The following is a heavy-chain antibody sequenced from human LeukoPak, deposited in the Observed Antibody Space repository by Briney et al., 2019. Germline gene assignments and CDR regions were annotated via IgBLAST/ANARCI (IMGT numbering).Heavy chain of an antibody. CDR3: ARPPALNY. V-gene: IGHV3-48*03. Sequence: GGSLRLSCTASGFTFSSFEMNWVRQAPGKGLEWVSYISSSGSTTYYADSVKGRFTISRDNAENSLYLQMHSLRVEDTAVYYCARPPALNYWGQGTLVTVSS. CDR1: GFTFSSFE. J-gene: IGHJ4*02. CDR2: ISSSGSTT.